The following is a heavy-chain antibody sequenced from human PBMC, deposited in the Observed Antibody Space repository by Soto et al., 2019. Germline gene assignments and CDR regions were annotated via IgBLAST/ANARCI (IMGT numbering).Heavy chain of an antibody. CDR3: TTAGYCISTSCYEKYYYYYYGMDV. CDR1: GFTFSNAW. D-gene: IGHD2-2*01. V-gene: IGHV3-15*07. J-gene: IGHJ6*02. Sequence: SLRLSCAASGFTFSNAWMNWVRQAPGKGLEWVGRIKSKTDGGTTDYAAPVKGRFTISRDDSKNTLYLQMNSLKTEDTAVYYCTTAGYCISTSCYEKYYYYYYGMDVWGQGTTVTVSS. CDR2: IKSKTDGGTT.